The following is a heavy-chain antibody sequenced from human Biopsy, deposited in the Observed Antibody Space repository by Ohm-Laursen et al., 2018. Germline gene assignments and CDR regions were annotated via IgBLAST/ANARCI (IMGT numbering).Heavy chain of an antibody. CDR3: AGDALGGGSYRFFY. CDR1: GGTFTNYA. V-gene: IGHV1-69*01. J-gene: IGHJ4*02. CDR2: IIPIFGTA. D-gene: IGHD1-26*01. Sequence: SSVTVSCKTSGGTFTNYALSWVRQAPGQGLEWMGGIIPIFGTANYAQKFQGRVTITADESTSTAYMELSSLRSDDTAVYYCAGDALGGGSYRFFYWGQGSLVTVSS.